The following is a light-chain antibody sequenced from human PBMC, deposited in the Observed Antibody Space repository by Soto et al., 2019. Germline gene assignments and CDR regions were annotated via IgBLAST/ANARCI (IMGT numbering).Light chain of an antibody. Sequence: EIVLTQSPGTLSLSPGEGATLSCRASQSVSSTHLAWYQQKPGQAPRLLIYGASSRATGIPDRFSGSGSGTDFILTINRLEPEDFAVYYCQLYGSSRTFGQGTKVEI. J-gene: IGKJ1*01. CDR1: QSVSSTH. CDR2: GAS. V-gene: IGKV3-20*01. CDR3: QLYGSSRT.